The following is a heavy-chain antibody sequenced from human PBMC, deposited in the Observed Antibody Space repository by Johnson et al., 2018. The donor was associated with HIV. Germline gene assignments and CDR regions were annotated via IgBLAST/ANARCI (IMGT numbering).Heavy chain of an antibody. CDR1: AFTLTNYA. V-gene: IGHV3-23*04. J-gene: IGHJ3*02. D-gene: IGHD2-21*01. CDR2: ISGSGGST. Sequence: EVQLVESGGGVVQPGRSLRLSCAASAFTLTNYAMHCVRQAPGKGLVWVSAISGSGGSTYYAYSVKGRFTISRDNSKNTLYLQMNSLRAEDTAVYYCAKDRYSLTRDTFDIWGQGTMVTVSS. CDR3: AKDRYSLTRDTFDI.